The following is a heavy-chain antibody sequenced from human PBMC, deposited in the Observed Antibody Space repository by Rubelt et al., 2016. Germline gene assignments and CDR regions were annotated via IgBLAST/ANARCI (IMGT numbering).Heavy chain of an antibody. D-gene: IGHD6-25*01. Sequence: GISWVRQAPGQGLEWMGWISAYNGNTNYAQKLQGRVTMTTDTSTSTAYMELRSLRSDDTAVYYCARFSGYYFDYWGQGTLVTVSS. V-gene: IGHV1-18*04. CDR3: ARFSGYYFDY. J-gene: IGHJ4*02. CDR2: ISAYNGNT. CDR1: G.